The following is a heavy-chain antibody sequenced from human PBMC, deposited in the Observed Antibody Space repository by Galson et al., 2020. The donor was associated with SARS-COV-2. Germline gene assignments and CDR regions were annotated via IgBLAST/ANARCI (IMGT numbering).Heavy chain of an antibody. CDR1: GFTFSDYY. V-gene: IGHV3-11*05. CDR3: ARVDRCSTSCYGRSYWYFDL. Sequence: GGSLRLSCAASGFTFSDYYMSWIRQAPGKGLEWVSYISSSSSYTNYADSVKGRFTISRDNAKNSLYLQMNSLRAEDTAVYYCARVDRCSTSCYGRSYWYFDLWGRGTLVTVSS. J-gene: IGHJ2*01. D-gene: IGHD2-2*01. CDR2: ISSSSSYT.